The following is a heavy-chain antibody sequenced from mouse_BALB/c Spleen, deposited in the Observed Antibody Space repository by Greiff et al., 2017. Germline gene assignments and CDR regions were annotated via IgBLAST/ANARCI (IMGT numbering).Heavy chain of an antibody. CDR1: GFSLTSYG. V-gene: IGHV2-2*02. J-gene: IGHJ2*01. Sequence: VKLMESGPGLVQPSQSLSITCTVSGFSLTSYGVHWVRQSPGKGLEWLGVIWSGGSTDYNAAFISRLSISKDNSKSQVFFKMNSLQANDTAIYYCARHGSSLDGWGQGTTLTVSS. CDR2: IWSGGST. D-gene: IGHD1-1*01. CDR3: ARHGSSLDG.